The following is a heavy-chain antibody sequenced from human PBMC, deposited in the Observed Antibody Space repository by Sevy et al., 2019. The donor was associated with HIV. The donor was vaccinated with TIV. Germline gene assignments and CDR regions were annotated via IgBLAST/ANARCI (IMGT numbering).Heavy chain of an antibody. CDR2: IFQSGAT. J-gene: IGHJ3*01. Sequence: SETLSLTCAVSGGSINSGGYSWSWIRQPPGKGLEWIGCIFQSGATYYIPSLQSRVSISVDMSKNQFSLNLRSVTAADTAVYYCARGRVGDSSSWYGAFDFWGQGTMVTVSS. CDR1: GGSINSGGYS. CDR3: ARGRVGDSSSWYGAFDF. V-gene: IGHV4-30-2*01. D-gene: IGHD6-13*01.